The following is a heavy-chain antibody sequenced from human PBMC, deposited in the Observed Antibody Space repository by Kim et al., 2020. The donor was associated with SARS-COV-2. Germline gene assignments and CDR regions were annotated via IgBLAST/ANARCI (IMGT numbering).Heavy chain of an antibody. CDR1: GFTFSDYY. CDR3: ARDRGRGMDTAMAN. J-gene: IGHJ4*02. D-gene: IGHD5-18*01. Sequence: GGSLRLSCAASGFTFSDYYMSWIRQAPGKGLEWVSYISSSGSTIYYADSVKGRFTISRDNAKNSLYLQMNSLRAEDTAVYYCARDRGRGMDTAMANWGQGTLVTVSS. CDR2: ISSSGSTI. V-gene: IGHV3-11*01.